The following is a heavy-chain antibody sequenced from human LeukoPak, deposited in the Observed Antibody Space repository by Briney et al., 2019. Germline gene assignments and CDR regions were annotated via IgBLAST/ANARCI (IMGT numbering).Heavy chain of an antibody. J-gene: IGHJ4*02. CDR1: GGTFSSYA. CDR3: ATDTSTVTHETTNDY. CDR2: IIPILGIA. D-gene: IGHD4-17*01. V-gene: IGHV1-69*04. Sequence: SVKVSCKASGGTFSSYAISWVRQAPGQGLEWMGRIIPILGIANYAQKFQGRVTITADKSTSTAYMELSSLRSEDTAVYYCATDTSTVTHETTNDYWGQGTLVTVSS.